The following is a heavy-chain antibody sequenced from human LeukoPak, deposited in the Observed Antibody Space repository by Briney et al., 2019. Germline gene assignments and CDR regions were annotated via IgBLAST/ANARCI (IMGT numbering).Heavy chain of an antibody. CDR3: ARLRDSSGYHDAFDI. Sequence: GGSLRLSCAASGFTFRSYSMNWVRQAPGKGLEWVSYISSSSSYTNYADSVKGRFTISRDNAKNSLYLQMNSLRAEDTAVYYCARLRDSSGYHDAFDIWGQGTMVTVSS. V-gene: IGHV3-21*05. CDR1: GFTFRSYS. J-gene: IGHJ3*02. CDR2: ISSSSSYT. D-gene: IGHD3-22*01.